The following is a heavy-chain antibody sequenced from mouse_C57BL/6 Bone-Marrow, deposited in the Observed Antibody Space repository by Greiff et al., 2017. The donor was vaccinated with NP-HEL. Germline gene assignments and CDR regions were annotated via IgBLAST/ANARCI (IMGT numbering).Heavy chain of an antibody. V-gene: IGHV1-55*01. CDR2: IYPGSGST. CDR3: ARSHYGSSFYFDY. J-gene: IGHJ2*01. D-gene: IGHD1-1*01. CDR1: GYTFTSYW. Sequence: VQLQQPGAELVKPGASVKMSCKASGYTFTSYWITWVKQRPGQGLEWIGDIYPGSGSTNYNEKFKSKATRTVDTSSSTAYMQLSSLTSEDSAVYSCARSHYGSSFYFDYWGQGTTLTVSS.